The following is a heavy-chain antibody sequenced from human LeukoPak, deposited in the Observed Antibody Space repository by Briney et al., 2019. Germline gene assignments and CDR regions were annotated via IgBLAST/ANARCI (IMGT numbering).Heavy chain of an antibody. Sequence: ASVTVSCTASGYTFTGYYMHWVRQAPGQGLEWMGRINPNSGGTNYAQKFQGRVTMTRDTSISTAYMELSRLRSDDTAVYYCASTYCSSTSCYTFLALNWGQGTLVTVSS. CDR2: INPNSGGT. J-gene: IGHJ4*02. CDR1: GYTFTGYY. V-gene: IGHV1-2*06. CDR3: ASTYCSSTSCYTFLALN. D-gene: IGHD2-2*02.